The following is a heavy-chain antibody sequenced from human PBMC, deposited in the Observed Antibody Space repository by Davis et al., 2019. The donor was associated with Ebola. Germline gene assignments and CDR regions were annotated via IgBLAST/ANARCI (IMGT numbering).Heavy chain of an antibody. Sequence: GESLKISCAASGSTFSMYWMHWVRQGPGKGLVWVAHINNDGSDTNYADSVKGRFTISRDNAKNTLYLQMHNVRAEDTAVYYCARPWYSGTYYDAYDIWGQGTMVAVSS. CDR3: ARPWYSGTYYDAYDI. V-gene: IGHV3-74*01. J-gene: IGHJ3*02. D-gene: IGHD1-26*01. CDR1: GSTFSMYW. CDR2: INNDGSDT.